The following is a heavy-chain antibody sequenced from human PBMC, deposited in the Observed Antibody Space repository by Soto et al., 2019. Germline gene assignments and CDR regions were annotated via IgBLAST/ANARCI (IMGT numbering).Heavy chain of an antibody. V-gene: IGHV1-8*01. D-gene: IGHD4-17*01. CDR3: ARAPDYGDLGRWFDP. CDR1: GYSFTMFD. CDR2: MNPNSGHT. Sequence: ASVKVSCKASGYSFTMFDINGVRQFAGQGLDWMGWMNPNSGHTGYAQKFQGRVTMTRNTSISTAYLELSSLKSEDTAVYYCARAPDYGDLGRWFDPWGQGTLVTVSS. J-gene: IGHJ5*02.